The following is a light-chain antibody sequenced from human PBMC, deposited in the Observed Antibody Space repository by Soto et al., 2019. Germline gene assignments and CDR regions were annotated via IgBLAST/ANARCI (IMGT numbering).Light chain of an antibody. Sequence: DIQMTQAPSSLSASVGDRVTITCRASQGISNYLAWYQQKPGKVPKLLIYAASTLQSGVPSRFSGSGSATDCTLTISSLEPEDVATSYCQKYNSAPQTFGPGTKVEIK. CDR2: AAS. CDR1: QGISNY. J-gene: IGKJ1*01. CDR3: QKYNSAPQT. V-gene: IGKV1-27*01.